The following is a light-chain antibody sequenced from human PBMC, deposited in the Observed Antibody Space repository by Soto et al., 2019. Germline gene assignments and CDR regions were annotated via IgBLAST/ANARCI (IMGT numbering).Light chain of an antibody. CDR2: GAS. CDR3: QQYTTSSWT. J-gene: IGKJ1*01. CDR1: QSVSSSY. V-gene: IGKV3-20*01. Sequence: EIVLTQSPRTLSLSPGDRATLSCRSSQSVSSSYLAWYQQKPGQAPRLLIYGASSRATGIPDRFSGSGSGTDFTLTISRLEPEDFAVYYCQQYTTSSWTFGQGTKVDIK.